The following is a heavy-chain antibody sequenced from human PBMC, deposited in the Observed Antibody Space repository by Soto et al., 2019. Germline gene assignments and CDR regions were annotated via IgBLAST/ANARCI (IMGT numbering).Heavy chain of an antibody. Sequence: EGQLLQSGGDLVQPGGSLRLSCAGSGLTLRSYAMTWIRQTPEKGLEWVSTISGRSAVPSYADSVNGRFTVSRDNSKNTLYLPLNILRPDATAIYYCAKGGPFTGGFDPWGQGTLVTVSA. J-gene: IGHJ5*02. CDR3: AKGGPFTGGFDP. CDR2: ISGRSAVP. D-gene: IGHD3-16*01. V-gene: IGHV3-23*01. CDR1: GLTLRSYA.